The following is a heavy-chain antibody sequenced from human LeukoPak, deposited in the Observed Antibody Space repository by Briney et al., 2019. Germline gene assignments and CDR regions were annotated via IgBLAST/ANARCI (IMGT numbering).Heavy chain of an antibody. CDR2: ISSSSSTI. D-gene: IGHD3-22*01. CDR1: GFTFSSYS. J-gene: IGHJ4*02. Sequence: PGGSLRLSCAASGFTFSSYSMNWVRQAPGKGLEWVSYISSSSSTIYYADSVKGRFTISRDNAKNSLYLQMNSLRAEDTAVYYCARDPSYDSSGYGRDYFDYWGQGTLVTVSS. V-gene: IGHV3-48*04. CDR3: ARDPSYDSSGYGRDYFDY.